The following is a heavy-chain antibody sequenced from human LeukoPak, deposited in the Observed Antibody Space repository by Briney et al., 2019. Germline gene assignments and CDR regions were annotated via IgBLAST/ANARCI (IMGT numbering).Heavy chain of an antibody. J-gene: IGHJ6*02. Sequence: ASVKVSCKASGYTFTSYDINWVRQATGQGLEWMGWMNPNSGNTGYAQKFQGRVTMTRNTSISTAYMELSSLRSEDTAVYYCARVGWDSSGYLGMDVWGQGTTVTVSS. CDR2: MNPNSGNT. CDR3: ARVGWDSSGYLGMDV. D-gene: IGHD6-19*01. CDR1: GYTFTSYD. V-gene: IGHV1-8*01.